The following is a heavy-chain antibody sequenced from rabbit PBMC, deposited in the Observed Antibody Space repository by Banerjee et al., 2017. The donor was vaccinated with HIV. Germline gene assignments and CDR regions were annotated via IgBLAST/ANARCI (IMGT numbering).Heavy chain of an antibody. J-gene: IGHJ4*01. CDR1: GIDFSSYDY. CDR3: ARDLAGVIGWNFNL. CDR2: IYAGSSGST. Sequence: QSLEESGGDLVKPGASLTLTCTASGIDFSSYDYMCWVRQAPGKGLEWIACIYAGSSGSTDYARWVNGRFTVSKNSSTTVTLQMTSLTAADTATYFCARDLAGVIGWNFNLWGPGTLVTVS. D-gene: IGHD4-1*01. V-gene: IGHV1S40*01.